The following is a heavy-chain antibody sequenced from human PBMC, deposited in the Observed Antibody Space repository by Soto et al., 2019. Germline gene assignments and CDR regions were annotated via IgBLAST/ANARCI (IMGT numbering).Heavy chain of an antibody. V-gene: IGHV1-69*01. CDR1: GGTFSRHA. J-gene: IGHJ4*02. Sequence: QVQLVQSGAEVRKPGSSVKVSCKASGGTFSRHAISRVRQAPGQGLEWMGGIIPIFGTANHAQKFQGRVTIIADESTSTVYMELSSLRSEDTAMYYCARGWGYDSNDYYYAYWGQGTLVIVSS. D-gene: IGHD3-22*01. CDR3: ARGWGYDSNDYYYAY. CDR2: IIPIFGTA.